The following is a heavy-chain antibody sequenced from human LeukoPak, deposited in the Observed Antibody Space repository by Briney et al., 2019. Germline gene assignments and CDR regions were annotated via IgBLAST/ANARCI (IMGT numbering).Heavy chain of an antibody. Sequence: SETLSLTCTVSGGSISSYYWSWIRQPAGKGLEWIGRIDTSGNTNYKPSLKSRVTMSVDTSKKQFSMKLSSVTAADTAVYYCARVSSSWYQDWYFDLWGRGTLVTVSS. J-gene: IGHJ2*01. CDR3: ARVSSSWYQDWYFDL. D-gene: IGHD6-13*01. CDR1: GGSISSYY. V-gene: IGHV4-4*07. CDR2: IDTSGNT.